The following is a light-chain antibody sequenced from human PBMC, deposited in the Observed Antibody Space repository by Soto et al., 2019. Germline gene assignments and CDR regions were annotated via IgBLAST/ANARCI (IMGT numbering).Light chain of an antibody. V-gene: IGLV3-21*04. CDR3: QVWDSSSDLPGVV. CDR1: NIGSKT. Sequence: SYELTQPPSVSVAPGKTARITCGGNNIGSKTVHWYQQKPGQAPVLVIYYDSDRPSGIPERFSGSNSENTATLTISRVEAGDEADYYCQVWDSSSDLPGVVFGGGTKLTVL. J-gene: IGLJ2*01. CDR2: YDS.